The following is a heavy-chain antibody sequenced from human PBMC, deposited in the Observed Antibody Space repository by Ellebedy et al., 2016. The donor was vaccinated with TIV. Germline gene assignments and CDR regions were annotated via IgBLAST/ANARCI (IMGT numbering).Heavy chain of an antibody. D-gene: IGHD4-17*01. J-gene: IGHJ3*02. CDR1: GGSISSSSYY. CDR3: ARDRHSTVIDAFDI. V-gene: IGHV4-39*07. Sequence: MPSETLSLTCTVSGGSISSSSYYWGWIRQPPGKGLEWIGSIYYSGSTYYNPSLKSRVTISVDTSKNQFSLKLSSVTAADTAVYYCARDRHSTVIDAFDIWGQGTMVTVSS. CDR2: IYYSGST.